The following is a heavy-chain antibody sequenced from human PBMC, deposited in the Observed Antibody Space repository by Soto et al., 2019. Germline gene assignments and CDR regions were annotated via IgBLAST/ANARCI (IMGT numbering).Heavy chain of an antibody. V-gene: IGHV3-11*01. CDR3: ARQLERRVGAASH. CDR2: ISPSGDVT. CDR1: GFFFTEYF. Sequence: QVQLAESGGGLVKSGGSLTLSCSTSGFFFTEYFMSWIRQAPREGPEWVSYISPSGDVTHYADSVKGRFTISRDNTKNSLFLQMSSLRDDDTAVYYCARQLERRVGAASHWGQGTRVSVSS. J-gene: IGHJ4*02. D-gene: IGHD1-26*01.